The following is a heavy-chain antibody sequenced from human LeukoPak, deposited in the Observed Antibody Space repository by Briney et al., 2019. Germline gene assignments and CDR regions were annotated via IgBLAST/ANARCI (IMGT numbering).Heavy chain of an antibody. CDR1: GGSISSHY. Sequence: SETLSLTCTVSGGSISSHYWSWIRQPPGKGLEWIGYIYYSGSTNYNPSLKSRVTISVDASKNQFSLKLSSVTAADTAVYYCAGVTTVGFDYYMDVWGKGTTVTVSS. J-gene: IGHJ6*03. CDR3: AGVTTVGFDYYMDV. V-gene: IGHV4-59*11. CDR2: IYYSGST. D-gene: IGHD4-11*01.